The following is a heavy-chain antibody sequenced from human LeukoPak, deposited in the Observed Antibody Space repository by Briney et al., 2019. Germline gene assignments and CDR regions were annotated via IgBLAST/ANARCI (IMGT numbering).Heavy chain of an antibody. CDR2: IKQDGSEK. CDR1: GFTFSSYW. Sequence: PGGSLRLSCAASGFTFSSYWMSWVRQAPGRGLEWVTNIKQDGSEKYYVDSVKGRFTISRDNAKNSLYLQMNSLRAEDTAVYYCARDGSYRWADYWGQGTLVTVSS. D-gene: IGHD1-26*01. J-gene: IGHJ4*02. V-gene: IGHV3-7*01. CDR3: ARDGSYRWADY.